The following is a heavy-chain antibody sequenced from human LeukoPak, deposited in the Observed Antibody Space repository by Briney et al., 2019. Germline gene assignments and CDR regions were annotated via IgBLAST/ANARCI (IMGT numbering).Heavy chain of an antibody. J-gene: IGHJ5*02. CDR1: GYTFTGYY. CDR2: INPNSGGT. V-gene: IGHV1-2*02. CDR3: ASAPSYSSSWYDWFDP. D-gene: IGHD6-13*01. Sequence: ASVKVSCKASGYTFTGYYMHWLRQAPGQGLEWMGWINPNSGGTNYAQKFQGRVTMTRDTSISTAYMELSRLRSDDTAVYYCASAPSYSSSWYDWFDPWGQGTLVTVSS.